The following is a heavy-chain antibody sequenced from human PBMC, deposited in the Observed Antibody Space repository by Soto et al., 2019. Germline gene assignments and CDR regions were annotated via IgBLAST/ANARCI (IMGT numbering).Heavy chain of an antibody. CDR1: GGSISSVDYY. Sequence: PSETLSLTCTVAGGSISSVDYYWSWIRQPPGKGLEWIGYIYYSGSTYYNPSLKSRVTISVDTSKNQFSLKLSSVTAADTAVYYCARDLNTVRVTGGFHSNFYGRDVGGQGPPVT. CDR2: IYYSGST. J-gene: IGHJ6*02. CDR3: ARDLNTVRVTGGFHSNFYGRDV. V-gene: IGHV4-30-4*01. D-gene: IGHD5-18*01.